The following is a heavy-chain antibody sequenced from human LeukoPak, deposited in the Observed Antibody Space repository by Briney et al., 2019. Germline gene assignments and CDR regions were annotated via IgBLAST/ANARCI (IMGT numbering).Heavy chain of an antibody. CDR2: INSDGSST. CDR1: GFTFSSYW. J-gene: IGHJ6*03. V-gene: IGHV3-74*01. D-gene: IGHD5-12*01. CDR3: ARGGRVSGYEVGPHYYYYYMDV. Sequence: GGSLRLSCAASGFTFSSYWMHWVRQAPGKGLVWVSRINSDGSSTSYADSVKGRFTISRDNAKNTLYLQMNSLRAEDTAVYYCARGGRVSGYEVGPHYYYYYMDVWGKGTTVTVSS.